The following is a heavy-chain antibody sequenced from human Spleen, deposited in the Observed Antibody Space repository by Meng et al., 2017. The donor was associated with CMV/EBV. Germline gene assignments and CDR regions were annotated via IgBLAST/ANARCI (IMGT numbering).Heavy chain of an antibody. V-gene: IGHV3-53*01. D-gene: IGHD5-12*01. J-gene: IGHJ6*02. CDR3: ARDRGGMDV. CDR2: IYIDGDT. CDR1: GFIFSDHY. Sequence: GGSLRLSCAASGFIFSDHYLDWVRQTPGKGLEWVSVIYIDGDTYYADSVKGRFTISRDNSKNTLYLQMNSLRVEDTAVYYCARDRGGMDVWGQGTTVTVSS.